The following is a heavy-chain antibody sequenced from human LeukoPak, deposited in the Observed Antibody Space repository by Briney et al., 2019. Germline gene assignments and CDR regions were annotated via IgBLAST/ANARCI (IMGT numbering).Heavy chain of an antibody. Sequence: GGSLRLSCAASGFTFSSYAMHWVRQAPGKGLEWVAVISYDGSNKYYADSVKGRFTISRDNSKNTLYLQMNSLRAEDTAVYYCARGSPRRYPSHAFDIWGQGTMVTVSS. CDR1: GFTFSSYA. V-gene: IGHV3-30*04. J-gene: IGHJ3*02. CDR3: ARGSPRRYPSHAFDI. D-gene: IGHD1-1*01. CDR2: ISYDGSNK.